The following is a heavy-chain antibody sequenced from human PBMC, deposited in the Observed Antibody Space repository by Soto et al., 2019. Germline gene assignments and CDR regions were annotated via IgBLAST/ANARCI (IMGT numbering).Heavy chain of an antibody. CDR2: INPSGGST. J-gene: IGHJ4*02. D-gene: IGHD3-22*01. CDR1: GYTFTSYY. V-gene: IGHV1-46*03. CDR3: ATTYYYDSSGYPFDY. Sequence: QVQLVQSGAEVKKPGASVKVSCKASGYTFTSYYMHWVRQAPGQGLEWMGIINPSGGSTSYAQKCQGSVTMTRDTSTSTGYMELSSLRSEDTAVYYCATTYYYDSSGYPFDYWCQGTLVTVS.